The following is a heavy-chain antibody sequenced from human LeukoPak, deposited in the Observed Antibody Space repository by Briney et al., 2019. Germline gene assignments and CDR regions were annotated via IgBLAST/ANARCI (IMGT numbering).Heavy chain of an antibody. CDR2: INQDGSTT. D-gene: IGHD3-3*01. V-gene: IGHV3-7*01. J-gene: IGHJ6*02. CDR3: ARVQSGNGYDTLDV. Sequence: GGSLRLSCAASGFTISSYWMDWVRQTPGKGLEWLANINQDGSTTYYVDSVKGRFPISRDNAKNSLYLQMNSLRAEDTATYYCARVQSGNGYDTLDVWGQGTTVTVS. CDR1: GFTISSYW.